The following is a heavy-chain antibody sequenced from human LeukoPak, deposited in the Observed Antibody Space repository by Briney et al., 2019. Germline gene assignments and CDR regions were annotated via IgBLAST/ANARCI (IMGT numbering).Heavy chain of an antibody. CDR1: GGSISSYY. CDR2: IYYSGST. J-gene: IGHJ4*02. D-gene: IGHD3-10*01. CDR3: ARWGSGSRYFDC. Sequence: SETLSLTCTVSGGSISSYYWSWIRQPPGKGLEWIGYIYYSGSTNYNPSLKSRVTISVDTSKNQFSLKLSSVTAADTAVYYCARWGSGSRYFDCWGQGTLVTVSS. V-gene: IGHV4-59*08.